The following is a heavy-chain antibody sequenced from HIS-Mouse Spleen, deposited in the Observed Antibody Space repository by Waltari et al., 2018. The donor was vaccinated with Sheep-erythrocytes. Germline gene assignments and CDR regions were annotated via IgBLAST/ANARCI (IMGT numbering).Heavy chain of an antibody. CDR2: IYYSGGT. Sequence: QLQLQESGPGLVKPSETLSLTCTVSGGSISSSSYYWGWIRQPPGKGLEWVGSIYYSGGTYYNPSLKSRVTISVDTSKNQFSLKLSSVTAAYTAVYYCARLYYYDSSGYYFDYWGQGTLVTVSS. V-gene: IGHV4-39*01. J-gene: IGHJ4*02. CDR3: ARLYYYDSSGYYFDY. CDR1: GGSISSSSYY. D-gene: IGHD3-22*01.